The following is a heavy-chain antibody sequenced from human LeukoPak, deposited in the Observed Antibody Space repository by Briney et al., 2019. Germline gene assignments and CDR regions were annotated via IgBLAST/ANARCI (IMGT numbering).Heavy chain of an antibody. CDR1: GFTFGDYA. Sequence: PGGSLRLSCTASGFTFGDYAMSWFRQAPGKGLEWVGFIRSKAYGGTTEYAASVKGRFTISRDDSKSIAYLQMNSLKTEDTAVYYCTRGHSGSYYVVEVFEYYFDYWGQGTLVTVSS. CDR2: IRSKAYGGTT. V-gene: IGHV3-49*03. CDR3: TRGHSGSYYVVEVFEYYFDY. J-gene: IGHJ4*02. D-gene: IGHD1-26*01.